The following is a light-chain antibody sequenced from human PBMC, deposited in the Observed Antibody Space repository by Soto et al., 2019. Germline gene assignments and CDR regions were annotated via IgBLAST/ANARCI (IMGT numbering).Light chain of an antibody. CDR2: HAS. V-gene: IGKV1-5*01. CDR3: QQYMSYS. Sequence: DIQMTQSPSALSASVGDRVTITCRASQSITNYLNWYQQKPGTAPKLLIYHASTLESGVPSRFSGSGSGTEFTLTISSLQPDDFATYYCQQYMSYSFGQGTKVDIK. CDR1: QSITNY. J-gene: IGKJ1*01.